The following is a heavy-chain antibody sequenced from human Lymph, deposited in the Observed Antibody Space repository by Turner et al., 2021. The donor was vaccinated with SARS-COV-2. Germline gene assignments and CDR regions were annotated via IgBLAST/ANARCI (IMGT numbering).Heavy chain of an antibody. CDR1: GGSFSGYY. V-gene: IGHV4-34*01. D-gene: IGHD7-27*01. CDR2: INHSGST. J-gene: IGHJ2*01. CDR3: ARVWVRWWYFDL. Sequence: QVQLQQWGAGLLKRSETLSLTCAVYGGSFSGYYWSWIRQPPGKGLEWIGEINHSGSTNYNPSLKSRVTISVDTSKKQFSLKLSSVTAADTAVYYCARVWVRWWYFDLWGRGTLVTVSS.